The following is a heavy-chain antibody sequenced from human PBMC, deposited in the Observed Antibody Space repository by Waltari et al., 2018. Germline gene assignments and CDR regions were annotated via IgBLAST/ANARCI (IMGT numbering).Heavy chain of an antibody. CDR2: IYYSGRT. J-gene: IGHJ5*02. CDR1: GGSISSDDDY. V-gene: IGHV4-30-4*08. Sequence: HVQLQESGPGLVKPSQTLSLTCTVSGGSISSDDDYWSWIRQSPGRGLEWIGYIYYSGRTYYNPSLKSRLIISIDTSKNQFSLKLNSVTAADTAVYYCARDRGTLVSDEGRFDPWGQGTLVTVSS. CDR3: ARDRGTLVSDEGRFDP. D-gene: IGHD1-1*01.